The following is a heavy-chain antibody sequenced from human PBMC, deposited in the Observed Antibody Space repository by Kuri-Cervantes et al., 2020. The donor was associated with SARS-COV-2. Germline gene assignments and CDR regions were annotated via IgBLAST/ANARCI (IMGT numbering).Heavy chain of an antibody. D-gene: IGHD2-2*02. J-gene: IGHJ5*02. CDR3: ASEQPSRYCSSTSCYT. CDR1: GGSISGHY. Sequence: SETLSLTCTVSGGSISGHYWSWIRQPPGKGLEWIGYVYYSGTISYNPSLKSRVTISVDTSKNQFSLNLNSVTAADTAVYYCASEQPSRYCSSTSCYTWGQGTLVTVSS. CDR2: VYYSGTI. V-gene: IGHV4-59*11.